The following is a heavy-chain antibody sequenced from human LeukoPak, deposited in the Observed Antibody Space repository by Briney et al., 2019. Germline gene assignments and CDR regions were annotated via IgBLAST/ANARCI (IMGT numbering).Heavy chain of an antibody. CDR3: ARGSDYGDYCDY. Sequence: SSETLSLTCAVYGGSFSGYYWSWIRQPPGKGLEWIGEINHSGSTNYNPSLKSRVTISVDTSKNQFSLKLSSVTAADTAVYYCARGSDYGDYCDYWGQGTLVTVSS. CDR2: INHSGST. D-gene: IGHD4-17*01. CDR1: GGSFSGYY. J-gene: IGHJ4*02. V-gene: IGHV4-34*01.